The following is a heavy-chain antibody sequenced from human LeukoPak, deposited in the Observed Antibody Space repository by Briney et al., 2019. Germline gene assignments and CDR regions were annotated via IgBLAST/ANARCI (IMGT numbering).Heavy chain of an antibody. CDR3: ARGYPGFDY. Sequence: SETLSLTCTVSGDSISDYYWSWIRQPPGKGLEWVGYISNSGSTNYNPSLKSRVTISVLTSKKQFSLKLSSVTAADTAVYYCARGYPGFDYWGQGTLVTVSS. J-gene: IGHJ4*02. V-gene: IGHV4-59*01. CDR2: ISNSGST. CDR1: GDSISDYY. D-gene: IGHD1-1*01.